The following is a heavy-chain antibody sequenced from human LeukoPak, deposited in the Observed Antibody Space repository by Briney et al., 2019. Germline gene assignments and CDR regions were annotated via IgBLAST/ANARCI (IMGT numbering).Heavy chain of an antibody. CDR2: IYYSGST. V-gene: IGHV4-59*01. Sequence: PSETLSLTCTVSGGSISSYYWSWIRQPPGKGLEWIGYIYYSGSTNYNPSLKSRVTISVDTSKNQFSLKLSSVTAADTAVYYCARGLGNRLFDYWGQGTLVTVSS. J-gene: IGHJ4*02. CDR3: ARGLGNRLFDY. D-gene: IGHD2/OR15-2a*01. CDR1: GGSISSYY.